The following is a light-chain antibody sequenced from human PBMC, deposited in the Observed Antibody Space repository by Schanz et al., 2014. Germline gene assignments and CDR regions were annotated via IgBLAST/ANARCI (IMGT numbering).Light chain of an antibody. V-gene: IGKV3D-20*02. J-gene: IGKJ2*01. CDR2: GAS. Sequence: EIVLTQSPGTLSLSPGERATLSCRASQSVRSSYLAWYQQKPGQAPRLLIYGASGRATGIPDRFSGSGSGTDFTLTIIRLEPEDFAVYYCQQRSNPYTFGQGTKLEIK. CDR1: QSVRSSY. CDR3: QQRSNPYT.